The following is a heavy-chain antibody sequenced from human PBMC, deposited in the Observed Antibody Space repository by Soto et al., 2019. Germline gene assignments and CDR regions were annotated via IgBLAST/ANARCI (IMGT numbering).Heavy chain of an antibody. CDR2: VYYNENT. D-gene: IGHD3-10*01. CDR3: ARRERYYGSPGWFDP. Sequence: TETLSLTCSVSGGSIISFTYYWVWIRQPPGKGLEWIGTVYYNENTYYNPSLKSRVTITVDTAKNQFSLNLRSVTAADTAMYFRARRERYYGSPGWFDPWGPGTLVTVSS. J-gene: IGHJ5*02. CDR1: GGSIISFTYY. V-gene: IGHV4-39*01.